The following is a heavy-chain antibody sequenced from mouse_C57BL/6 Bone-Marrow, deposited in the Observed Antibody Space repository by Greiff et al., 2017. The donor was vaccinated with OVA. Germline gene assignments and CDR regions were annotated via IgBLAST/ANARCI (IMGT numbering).Heavy chain of an antibody. CDR1: GYTFTSYW. CDR2: IYPGSGST. J-gene: IGHJ2*01. CDR3: ARYISYYFDY. Sequence: QVQLKQSGAELVKPGASVKMSCKASGYTFTSYWITWVKQRPGQGLEWIGDIYPGSGSTNYNEKFKSKATLTVDTSSSTAYMQLSSLTSEDSAVYYCARYISYYFDYWGQGTTLTVSS. V-gene: IGHV1-55*01.